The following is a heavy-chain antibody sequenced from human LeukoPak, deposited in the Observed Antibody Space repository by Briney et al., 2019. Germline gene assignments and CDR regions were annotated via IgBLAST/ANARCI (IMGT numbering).Heavy chain of an antibody. J-gene: IGHJ5*02. CDR3: ASDLSLNWFDP. Sequence: GGSLRLSCAASGFTVSSNYMSWVRQAPGKGLEWVSVIYSGGTTYYAYAVKRRFTISRDNTKNTLYHQMNSLRAEDTAVYYCASDLSLNWFDPWGQGTLVTVS. V-gene: IGHV3-66*02. CDR1: GFTVSSNY. D-gene: IGHD2/OR15-2a*01. CDR2: IYSGGTT.